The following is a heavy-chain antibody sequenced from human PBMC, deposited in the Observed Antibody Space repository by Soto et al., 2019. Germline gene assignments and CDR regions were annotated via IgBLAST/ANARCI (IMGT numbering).Heavy chain of an antibody. Sequence: ASVKVSCKASGYTFTIYYIHWVRQAPGQRLEWMGVINPSGAITTYAQRFQGRVTMTGDTSTSTVYMELSSLRSDDTAVYYCARGCSYSDYYYYYRMDVWGQGTKVTVYS. J-gene: IGHJ6*02. V-gene: IGHV1-46*01. CDR3: ARGCSYSDYYYYYRMDV. D-gene: IGHD1-26*01. CDR2: INPSGAIT. CDR1: GYTFTIYY.